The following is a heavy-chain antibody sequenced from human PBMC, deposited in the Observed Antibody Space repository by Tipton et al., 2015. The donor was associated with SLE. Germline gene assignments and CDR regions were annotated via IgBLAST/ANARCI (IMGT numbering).Heavy chain of an antibody. Sequence: QVQLVQSGGGLIQPGGSLRLSCAASGFTFSDYYMSWIRQAPGKGLEWVSYISSSGSTIYYADSVKGRFTISRDNSKNTLYLQMNSLRAEDTAVYYCAKDPDALAAAGWFDPWGQGTLVTVSS. CDR2: ISSSGSTI. J-gene: IGHJ5*02. V-gene: IGHV3-11*01. D-gene: IGHD6-13*01. CDR3: AKDPDALAAAGWFDP. CDR1: GFTFSDYY.